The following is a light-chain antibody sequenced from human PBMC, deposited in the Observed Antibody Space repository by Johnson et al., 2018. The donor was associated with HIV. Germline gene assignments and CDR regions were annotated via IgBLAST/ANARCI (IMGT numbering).Light chain of an antibody. CDR2: DNN. CDR3: GTWESSLRAYV. V-gene: IGLV1-51*01. Sequence: QSVLTQPPSVSAAPGQKVTISCSGSSSNIGNNYVSWYQQLPGTAPKLLLYDNNKRPSGLPDRFSGSQSGTSATLAITGLQTGYESDYYGGTWESSLRAYVFGTGTEFTVL. CDR1: SSNIGNNY. J-gene: IGLJ1*01.